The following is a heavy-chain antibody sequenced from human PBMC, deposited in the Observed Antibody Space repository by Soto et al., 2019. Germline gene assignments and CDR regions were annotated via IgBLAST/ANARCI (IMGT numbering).Heavy chain of an antibody. J-gene: IGHJ6*03. CDR3: ARSPSSSYYMDY. V-gene: IGHV4-59*12. Sequence: QVQLQESGPGLVKPSESLSLTCTVSGGSISPYYWSWIRRPPGKGLEWIGYSYYSGSTHYNPSTQRRVTIAVNTSKNQFSLKLSSVTAADTAVYYGARSPSSSYYMDYWCKGTTVTVSS. CDR1: GGSISPYY. CDR2: SYYSGST.